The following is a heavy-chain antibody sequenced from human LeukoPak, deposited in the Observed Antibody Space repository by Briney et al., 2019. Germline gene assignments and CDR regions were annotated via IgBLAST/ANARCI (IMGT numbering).Heavy chain of an antibody. CDR1: GFTFSSYG. J-gene: IGHJ4*02. D-gene: IGHD6-13*01. Sequence: PGGSLRLSCAASGFTFSSYGMHWVRQAPGKGLEWVAFIRYDGSNKYYADSVKGRFTISRDNSKNTLYLQMNSLRAEDTAVYYCAKDLIAAAGTLDYWGQGTLVTVSS. CDR2: IRYDGSNK. CDR3: AKDLIAAAGTLDY. V-gene: IGHV3-30*02.